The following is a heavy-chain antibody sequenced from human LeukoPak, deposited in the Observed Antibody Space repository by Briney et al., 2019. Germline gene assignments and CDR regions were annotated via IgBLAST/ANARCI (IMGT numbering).Heavy chain of an antibody. J-gene: IGHJ4*02. CDR2: ISSSGSSI. D-gene: IGHD5-12*01. Sequence: AGGSLRLSCAASGFTFSDYYMSWIRQAPGKGLEWVSYISSSGSSIYYADSVKGRFTISRDNAKNSLYPQMNSLRAEDTAVYYCARDNAQNGYASYFDYWGQGTLVTVSS. V-gene: IGHV3-11*01. CDR1: GFTFSDYY. CDR3: ARDNAQNGYASYFDY.